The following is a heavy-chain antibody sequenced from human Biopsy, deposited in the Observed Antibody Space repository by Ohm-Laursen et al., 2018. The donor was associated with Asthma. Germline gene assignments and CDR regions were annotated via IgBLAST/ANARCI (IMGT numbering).Heavy chain of an antibody. CDR3: ARQSGQEYGDSSGFDI. D-gene: IGHD3-22*01. V-gene: IGHV3-30*03. Sequence: SLRLSCSASGFVFSQCGMHWVRQGPGKGLEWVALVSSDGHNKYYEDSVKGRFTISRDNSRNKLYLQINRLTVEDSAVYFCARQSGQEYGDSSGFDIWGQGTKVAVSS. J-gene: IGHJ3*02. CDR2: VSSDGHNK. CDR1: GFVFSQCG.